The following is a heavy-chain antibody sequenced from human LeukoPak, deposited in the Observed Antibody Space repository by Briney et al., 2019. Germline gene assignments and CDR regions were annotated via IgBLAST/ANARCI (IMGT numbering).Heavy chain of an antibody. CDR1: GGTFSSYA. Sequence: SVEVSCKASGGTFSSYAISWVRQAPGQGLEWMGRIIPIFGTANYAQKFQGRVTITTDESTSTAYMELSSLRSEDTAVYYCARDEEAVAGAKSFGYWGQGTLVTVSS. J-gene: IGHJ4*02. CDR2: IIPIFGTA. D-gene: IGHD6-19*01. V-gene: IGHV1-69*05. CDR3: ARDEEAVAGAKSFGY.